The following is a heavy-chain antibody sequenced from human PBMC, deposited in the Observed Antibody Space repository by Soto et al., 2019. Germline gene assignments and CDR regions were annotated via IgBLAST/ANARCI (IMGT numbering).Heavy chain of an antibody. CDR3: ARDSWQWLVRGVFDI. Sequence: GGSLRLSCAASGFTFSSYAMHWVRQAPGKGLEWVAVISYDGSNKYYADSVKGRFTISRDNSKNTLYLQMNSLRAEDTAVYYCARDSWQWLVRGVFDIWGQGTMVTVSS. CDR2: ISYDGSNK. J-gene: IGHJ3*02. CDR1: GFTFSSYA. V-gene: IGHV3-30-3*01. D-gene: IGHD6-19*01.